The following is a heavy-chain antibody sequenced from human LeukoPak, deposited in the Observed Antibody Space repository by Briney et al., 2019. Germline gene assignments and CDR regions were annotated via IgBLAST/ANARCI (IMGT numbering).Heavy chain of an antibody. CDR3: VREYSSCFDY. CDR1: GFTFSSYG. V-gene: IGHV3-30*02. D-gene: IGHD6-6*01. CDR2: VRYDGSNK. J-gene: IGHJ4*02. Sequence: PGGSLRLSCAASGFTFSSYGMHWVRQAPGKGLEWVAFVRYDGSNKYYADSVKGRFTISRDNAKNTLYLQMNSLRAEDTAVYYCVREYSSCFDYWGQGTLVTVSS.